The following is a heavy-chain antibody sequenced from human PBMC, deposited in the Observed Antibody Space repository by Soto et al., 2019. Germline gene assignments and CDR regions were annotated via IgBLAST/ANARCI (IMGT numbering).Heavy chain of an antibody. V-gene: IGHV3-23*01. Sequence: EVQLLESGGGLVQPGGSLGLSCAASGFTFVNYPMTWVRQAPGRGLEWVSTINAKGDFTHYADSVRGRFTIARDNSRNTLHVQMLSPRAEDTAVYFCAREGFSSGAAGVFDIWGQGTMVTVS. CDR3: AREGFSSGAAGVFDI. CDR1: GFTFVNYP. CDR2: INAKGDFT. J-gene: IGHJ3*02. D-gene: IGHD6-19*01.